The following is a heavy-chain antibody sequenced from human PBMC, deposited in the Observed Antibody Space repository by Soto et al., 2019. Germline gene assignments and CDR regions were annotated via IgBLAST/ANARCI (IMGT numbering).Heavy chain of an antibody. V-gene: IGHV3-33*01. Sequence: PGGSLRLSCAASGFTFSSYGMHWVRQAPGKGLEWVAVIWYDGSNKYYADSVKGRFTISRDNSKNTLYLQMNSLRAEDTAVYYCARALQYYYDSCGYSRGYYFDYWGQGTLVTVSS. D-gene: IGHD3-22*01. CDR2: IWYDGSNK. CDR1: GFTFSSYG. CDR3: ARALQYYYDSCGYSRGYYFDY. J-gene: IGHJ4*02.